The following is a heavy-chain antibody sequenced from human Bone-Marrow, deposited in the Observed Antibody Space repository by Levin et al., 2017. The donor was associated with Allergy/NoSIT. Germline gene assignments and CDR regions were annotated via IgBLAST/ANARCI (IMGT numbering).Heavy chain of an antibody. V-gene: IGHV3-48*01. J-gene: IGHJ4*02. CDR1: RFTFSSYS. Sequence: GGSLRLSCATSRFTFSSYSMNWVRQAPGKGLEWVSYINSSSGTIYYADSVKGRFTISRDNAKKSLYLQMSSLRVEDTAVYYCVRGLPDYWGQGTLVTVSS. CDR3: VRGLPDY. CDR2: INSSSGTI.